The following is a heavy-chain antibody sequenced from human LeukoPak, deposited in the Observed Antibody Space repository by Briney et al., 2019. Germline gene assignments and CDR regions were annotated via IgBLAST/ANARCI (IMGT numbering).Heavy chain of an antibody. J-gene: IGHJ4*02. CDR3: ATTGYSSRNY. CDR2: ISGSGST. D-gene: IGHD6-13*01. Sequence: GGSLRLSCAASGFTFSSYAMSWVRQAPGKGLEWVSAISGSGSTYYADSVKGRFTISRDNSKNTLYLRMNSLRAEDTAVYYCATTGYSSRNYWGQGTQVTVSS. CDR1: GFTFSSYA. V-gene: IGHV3-23*01.